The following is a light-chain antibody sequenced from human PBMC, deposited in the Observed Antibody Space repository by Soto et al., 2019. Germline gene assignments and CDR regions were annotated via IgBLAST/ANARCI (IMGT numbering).Light chain of an antibody. Sequence: EIVMTQSPVTLSVSPGERATLSCRASLSVGNNLAWYQQRPGQAPRLLIHGASTRASGVPARFSGSGSGTDFTLTISSLQSEDFALYYCQQYTDSPITFGPGTKVDLK. CDR3: QQYTDSPIT. CDR2: GAS. J-gene: IGKJ3*01. V-gene: IGKV3-15*01. CDR1: LSVGNN.